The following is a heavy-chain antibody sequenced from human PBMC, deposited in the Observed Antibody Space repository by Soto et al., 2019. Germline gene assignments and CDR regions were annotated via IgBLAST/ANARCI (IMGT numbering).Heavy chain of an antibody. CDR3: AREWTPIVAVPAAIPYYYYGMDV. CDR2: INAYNGNT. V-gene: IGHV1-3*01. CDR1: VYTFTSYA. D-gene: IGHD2-2*01. J-gene: IGHJ6*02. Sequence: ASVKVSCKASVYTFTSYAMHWVRQAPGQRLEWMGWINAYNGNTKYAQKFQGRVTITTDTSTSTAYMELRSLRSDDTAVYYCAREWTPIVAVPAAIPYYYYGMDVWGQGTTVTVSS.